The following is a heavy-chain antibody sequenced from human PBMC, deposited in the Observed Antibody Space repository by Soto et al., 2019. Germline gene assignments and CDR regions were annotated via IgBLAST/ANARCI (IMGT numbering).Heavy chain of an antibody. J-gene: IGHJ6*02. Sequence: GASVKVSCKASRYTFTGYYMQLLRHSRGQGLEWIGWIVVGSGNTNYAQKFQERVTITRDMSTSTAYMELSSLRSEDTAVYYCAALEVGYLFMDVWGQGTTVTVSS. CDR3: AALEVGYLFMDV. D-gene: IGHD6-25*01. CDR1: RYTFTGYY. CDR2: IVVGSGNT. V-gene: IGHV1-58*02.